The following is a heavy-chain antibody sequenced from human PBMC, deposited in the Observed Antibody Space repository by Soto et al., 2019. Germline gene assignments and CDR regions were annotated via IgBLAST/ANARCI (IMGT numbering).Heavy chain of an antibody. CDR1: GFTVSRNY. CDR3: ARGLYSEWMYLSLAAY. V-gene: IGHV3-66*01. Sequence: GGSLRLSCAGSGFTVSRNYMTWLRQTPGKGLEWVSVIYAGGTTYYADSVKGRFMISRDISSNTLSLQMDNLRVEDTAVYYCARGLYSEWMYLSLAAYWGQGILVTGSS. CDR2: IYAGGTT. J-gene: IGHJ4*02. D-gene: IGHD3-3*01.